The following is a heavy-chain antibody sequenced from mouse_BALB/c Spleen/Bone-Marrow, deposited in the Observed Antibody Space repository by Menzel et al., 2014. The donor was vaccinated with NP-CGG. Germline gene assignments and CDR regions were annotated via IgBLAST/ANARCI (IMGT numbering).Heavy chain of an antibody. CDR1: GYTFSNYW. J-gene: IGHJ2*01. CDR2: ILPGSDNT. Sequence: VQLQQSGGELMKPGASVKISCKATGYTFSNYWIQWVKQRPGHGPEWIGEILPGSDNTNYNEKFKGKATFTADTSSNTAYMQLSSLTSEDSAVYHCARGNPFDFWGQGTTLTVSS. CDR3: ARGNPFDF. V-gene: IGHV1-9*01.